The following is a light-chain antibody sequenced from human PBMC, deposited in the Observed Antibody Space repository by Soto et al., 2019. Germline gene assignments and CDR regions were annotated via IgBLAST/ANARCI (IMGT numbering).Light chain of an antibody. V-gene: IGLV2-8*01. CDR3: SSYAGSNNLGV. CDR2: EVS. J-gene: IGLJ3*02. Sequence: QSALTQPPSASGCPGQSVTISCTGTINDVGGYNYVSWYQQLPGKAPKLMIFEVSKRPSGVPDRFSGSKSGNTASLTVSGLQAEDEADYYCSSYAGSNNLGVFGGGTKVTVL. CDR1: INDVGGYNY.